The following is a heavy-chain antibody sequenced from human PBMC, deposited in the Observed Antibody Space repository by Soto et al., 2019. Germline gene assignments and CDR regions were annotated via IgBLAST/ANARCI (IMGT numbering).Heavy chain of an antibody. D-gene: IGHD4-17*01. CDR2: IYYSGST. CDR1: GGSISSYY. Sequence: SETLSLTCTVSGGSISSYYWSWIRQPPGKGLEWIGYIYYSGSTNYNPSLKSRVTISVDTSKNQFSLKLSSVTAADTAVYYCARDARHDYGSNTIYYYGMDVWGQGTTVTVSS. J-gene: IGHJ6*02. CDR3: ARDARHDYGSNTIYYYGMDV. V-gene: IGHV4-59*01.